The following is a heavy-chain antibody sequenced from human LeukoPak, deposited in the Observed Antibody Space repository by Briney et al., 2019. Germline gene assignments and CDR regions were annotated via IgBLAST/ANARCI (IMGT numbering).Heavy chain of an antibody. D-gene: IGHD2-15*01. J-gene: IGHJ4*02. CDR1: GGTFSSYA. CDR3: ARAGSCCSGGSCYAY. Sequence: ASVKVSCKASGGTFSSYAISWVRQAPGQGLEWMGGILPIFGTANYAQKFQGRVTITADESTSTAYMELSSLRSEDTAVYYCARAGSCCSGGSCYAYWGQGTLVTVSS. V-gene: IGHV1-69*13. CDR2: ILPIFGTA.